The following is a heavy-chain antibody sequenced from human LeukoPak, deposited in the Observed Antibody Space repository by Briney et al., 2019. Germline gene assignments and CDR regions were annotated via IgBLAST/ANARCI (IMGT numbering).Heavy chain of an antibody. Sequence: PSETLSLTCTVSGGSISSYYWSWIRQPPGKGLEWIGYIYYSGSTNYNPSLKSRVTISVDTSKNQFSLKLSSVTAADTAVYYCARVVSGWSYYFDYWGQGTLATVSS. D-gene: IGHD6-19*01. CDR1: GGSISSYY. CDR2: IYYSGST. V-gene: IGHV4-59*01. J-gene: IGHJ4*02. CDR3: ARVVSGWSYYFDY.